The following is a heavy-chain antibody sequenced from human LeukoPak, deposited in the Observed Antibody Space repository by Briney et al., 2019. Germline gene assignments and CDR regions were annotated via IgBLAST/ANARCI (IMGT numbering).Heavy chain of an antibody. CDR2: MYHDGRT. D-gene: IGHD1-14*01. CDR3: ASDHKSITMRKGQYFDY. V-gene: IGHV4-39*01. J-gene: IGHJ4*02. CDR1: GGSINSGTYY. Sequence: SETLSLTCTVSGGSINSGTYYWGWIRQPPGKGLEGIASMYHDGRTSYNPSLESRVTISIDTSTNQFSLKLSSVTAADTAVYYCASDHKSITMRKGQYFDYWGQGVLVTVSS.